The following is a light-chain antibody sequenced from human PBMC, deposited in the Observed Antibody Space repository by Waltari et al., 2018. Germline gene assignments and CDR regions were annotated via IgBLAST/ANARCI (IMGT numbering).Light chain of an antibody. J-gene: IGKJ3*01. CDR3: MQSLQTFT. Sequence: LMTQSPLSLPVTPGEPASIYFRSSQGLLDSNGYNCLDWYLQKPGQSPQLLIYLGSSLATGVPYRFSGSGSATDFTLNISRVEAEDVAVYYCMQSLQTFTFGHGTKVDIK. CDR1: QGLLDSNGYNC. V-gene: IGKV2-28*01. CDR2: LGS.